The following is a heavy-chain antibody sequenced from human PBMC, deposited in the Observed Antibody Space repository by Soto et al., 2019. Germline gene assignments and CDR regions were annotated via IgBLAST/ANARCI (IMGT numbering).Heavy chain of an antibody. D-gene: IGHD2-21*02. CDR1: GFSLSTSGVG. Sequence: QITLKESGPTLVKPTQTLTLTCTFSGFSLSTSGVGVGWIRQPPGKALEWLALIYWDDDKRYSPSLKSRLTITKDTSKNQVVLTMTHMDPVDTATYYCAHRLAVVTPYPGFDAFDIWGQGTMVTVSS. CDR3: AHRLAVVTPYPGFDAFDI. CDR2: IYWDDDK. V-gene: IGHV2-5*02. J-gene: IGHJ3*02.